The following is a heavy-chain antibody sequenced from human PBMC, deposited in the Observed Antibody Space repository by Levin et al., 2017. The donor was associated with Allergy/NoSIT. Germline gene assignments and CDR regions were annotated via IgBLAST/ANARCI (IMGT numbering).Heavy chain of an antibody. Sequence: GGSLRLSCAASGFTFSSNWMHWVRQAPGKGLVWVSHIKSDGTISNYADSVKGRFTISRDNAKNTLYLQMNSLRVEDTAVYYCARDNGGFYDSSGFAFDIWGQGTMVTVSS. V-gene: IGHV3-74*01. J-gene: IGHJ3*02. D-gene: IGHD3-22*01. CDR3: ARDNGGFYDSSGFAFDI. CDR1: GFTFSSNW. CDR2: IKSDGTIS.